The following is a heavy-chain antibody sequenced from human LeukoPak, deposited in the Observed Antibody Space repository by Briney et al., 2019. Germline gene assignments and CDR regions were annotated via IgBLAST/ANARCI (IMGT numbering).Heavy chain of an antibody. J-gene: IGHJ4*02. CDR2: ISASGGST. CDR1: GFTFSNYS. Sequence: GSLRLSCAASGFTFSNYSMSWVRQAPAKGLEWVSGISASGGSTIYADSVKGRFTISRDNSKDTLYLQMNSLRVEDTALYYCVQGGANWALPSDYWGQGTLVTVSS. D-gene: IGHD7-27*01. CDR3: VQGGANWALPSDY. V-gene: IGHV3-23*01.